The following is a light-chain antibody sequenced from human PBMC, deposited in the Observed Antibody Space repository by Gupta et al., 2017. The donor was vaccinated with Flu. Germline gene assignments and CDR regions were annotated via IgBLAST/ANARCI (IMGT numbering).Light chain of an antibody. CDR2: EVS. V-gene: IGLV2-23*02. CDR3: CSYASSSTGV. Sequence: SITISCTGTSRDVGSYNLVSWYQQHPGKAPKLMIYEVSKRPSGVSNRFSGSKSGNTASLTISGLQAEDEADYYCCSYASSSTGVFGGGTKLTVL. J-gene: IGLJ3*02. CDR1: SRDVGSYNL.